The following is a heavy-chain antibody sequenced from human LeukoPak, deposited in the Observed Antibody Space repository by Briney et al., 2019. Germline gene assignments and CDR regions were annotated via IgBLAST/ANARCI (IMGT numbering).Heavy chain of an antibody. CDR1: GYTLTELS. D-gene: IGHD2-2*01. V-gene: IGHV1-24*01. CDR3: ATFNPLGAAIQEYYFDY. Sequence: ASVTVSCTVSGYTLTELSMHWVRQAPGKGLEWMGGFYPEDGETIYAQKFQGRVTMTEDTSTDTAYMELSSLRSEDTAVYYCATFNPLGAAIQEYYFDYWGQGTLVTVSS. CDR2: FYPEDGET. J-gene: IGHJ4*02.